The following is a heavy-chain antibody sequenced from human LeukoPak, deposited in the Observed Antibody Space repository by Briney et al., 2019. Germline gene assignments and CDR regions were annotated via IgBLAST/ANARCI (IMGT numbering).Heavy chain of an antibody. V-gene: IGHV4-61*02. CDR1: GGSISSGSYS. Sequence: SETLSLTCTVSGGSISSGSYSWRWIRQPAGKGLEWIGRIYTSGSTNYNPSLKSRVTISVDTSKNQFSMKLSSVTAADTAVYYCASSTGSGSYYPLFDYWGQGTLVTVSS. CDR3: ASSTGSGSYYPLFDY. CDR2: IYTSGST. J-gene: IGHJ4*02. D-gene: IGHD3-10*01.